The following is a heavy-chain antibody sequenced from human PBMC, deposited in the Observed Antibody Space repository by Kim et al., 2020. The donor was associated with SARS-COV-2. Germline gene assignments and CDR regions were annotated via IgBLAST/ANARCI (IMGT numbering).Heavy chain of an antibody. Sequence: TYYADPVKGRFSKSSDNSKNTLYLQMNSLRAEDTAIYYCASRIVTTGTLYWGQGTLLTVSS. CDR3: ASRIVTTGTLY. CDR2: T. D-gene: IGHD6-13*01. V-gene: IGHV3-23*01. J-gene: IGHJ4*02.